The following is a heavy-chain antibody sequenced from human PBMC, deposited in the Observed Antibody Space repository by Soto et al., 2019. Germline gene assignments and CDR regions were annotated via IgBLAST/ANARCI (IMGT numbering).Heavy chain of an antibody. CDR3: ARATSSGWYHGPHI. J-gene: IGHJ3*02. D-gene: IGHD6-19*01. CDR2: ISYDGSNK. CDR1: GFTFSSYA. Sequence: GSLRLSCAASGFTFSSYAMHWVRQAPGKGLEWVAVISYDGSNKYYADSVKGRFTISRDNSKNTLYLQMNSLRAEDTAVYYCARATSSGWYHGPHIWGQGTMVTVSS. V-gene: IGHV3-30-3*01.